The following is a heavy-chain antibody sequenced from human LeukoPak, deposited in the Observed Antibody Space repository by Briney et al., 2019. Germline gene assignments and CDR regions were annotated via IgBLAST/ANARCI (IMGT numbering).Heavy chain of an antibody. CDR2: ISGSGGST. Sequence: GGSLRLSCAASGFTFSSYAMSWVRQAPGKGLEWVSDISGSGGSTYYADSVKGRFTISRDNSKNTLYLQMNRLRAEDTAIYYCAKRGLAAALFRWGQGTLVTVSS. CDR3: AKRGLAAALFR. CDR1: GFTFSSYA. J-gene: IGHJ4*02. V-gene: IGHV3-23*01. D-gene: IGHD6-13*01.